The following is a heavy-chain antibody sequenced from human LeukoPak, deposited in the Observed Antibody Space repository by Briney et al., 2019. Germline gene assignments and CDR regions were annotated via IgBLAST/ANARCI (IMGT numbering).Heavy chain of an antibody. CDR2: INRSGST. CDR3: ARFKAVAGIRS. V-gene: IGHV4-34*01. Sequence: SETLSLTCAVYGGSFSGYYWSWIRQPPGKGLEWIGEINRSGSTNYNPSLKSRVTISVDTSKNQFSLKLSSVTAADTAVYYCARFKAVAGIRSWGQGTLVTVSS. J-gene: IGHJ4*02. D-gene: IGHD6-19*01. CDR1: GGSFSGYY.